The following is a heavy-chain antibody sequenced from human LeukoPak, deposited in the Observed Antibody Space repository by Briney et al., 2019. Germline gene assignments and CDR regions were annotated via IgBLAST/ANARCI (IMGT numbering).Heavy chain of an antibody. V-gene: IGHV1-58*02. CDR1: GFTFTSSA. CDR2: IVVGSGNT. CDR3: AAVVEMATGGDY. Sequence: SVKVSCKASGFTFTSSAMQWVRQARGQRLEWIGWIVVGSGNTNYAQKFQERVTITRDMSTSTAYMELSSLRSEDTAVYYCAAVVEMATGGDYWGQGTLVTVSS. D-gene: IGHD5-24*01. J-gene: IGHJ4*02.